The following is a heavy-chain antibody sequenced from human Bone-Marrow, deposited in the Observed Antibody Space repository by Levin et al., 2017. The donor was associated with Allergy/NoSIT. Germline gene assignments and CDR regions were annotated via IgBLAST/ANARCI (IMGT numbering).Heavy chain of an antibody. J-gene: IGHJ5*02. CDR1: GFTFSSYE. Sequence: GGSLRLSCAASGFTFSSYEMNWVRQAPGKGLEWVSYISSSGSTIYYADSVKGRFTISRDNAKNSLYLQMNSLRAEDTAVYYCARNIDYSNYYNWFDPWGQGTLVTVSS. CDR2: ISSSGSTI. CDR3: ARNIDYSNYYNWFDP. V-gene: IGHV3-48*03. D-gene: IGHD4-11*01.